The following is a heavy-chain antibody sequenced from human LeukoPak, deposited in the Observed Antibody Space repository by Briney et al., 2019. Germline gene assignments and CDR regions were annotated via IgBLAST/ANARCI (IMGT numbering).Heavy chain of an antibody. CDR3: ATRKLGNDY. D-gene: IGHD7-27*01. J-gene: IGHJ4*02. V-gene: IGHV4-59*02. Sequence: SETLSLTCTVSGGSVSNYYWSWIRQSPGKGLEWIGYICYTETSYNPSLKSRVTISADTSKNQFSLKLYSVTAADTAVYYCATRKLGNDYWGQGTLVTVSS. CDR1: GGSVSNYY. CDR2: ICYTET.